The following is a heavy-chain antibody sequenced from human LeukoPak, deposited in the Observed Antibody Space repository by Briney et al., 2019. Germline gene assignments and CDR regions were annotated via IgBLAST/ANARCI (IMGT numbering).Heavy chain of an antibody. CDR2: IKQGGSEK. Sequence: GGSLRLSCAASGFTFSSYWMHWVRQAPGKGLEWVANIKQGGSEKYYVDSVKGRFTISRDNAKNSLYLQMNSLRAEDTAVYYCAREGPSVTPYYWGQGTLVTVSS. V-gene: IGHV3-7*01. J-gene: IGHJ4*02. D-gene: IGHD4-17*01. CDR1: GFTFSSYW. CDR3: AREGPSVTPYY.